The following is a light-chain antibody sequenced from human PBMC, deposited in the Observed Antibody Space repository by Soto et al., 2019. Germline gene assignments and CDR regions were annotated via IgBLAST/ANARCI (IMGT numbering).Light chain of an antibody. CDR3: QQYINWPRT. Sequence: ETVLTQSPATLSLSPGQRATFSCRASQSVGSYLAWYQQKPGQAPRLLIYDASNRATGIPARFSGSGSGTDFTLTITSLEPEDFAVYYCQQYINWPRTFGQGTKVEIK. J-gene: IGKJ1*01. V-gene: IGKV3-11*01. CDR2: DAS. CDR1: QSVGSY.